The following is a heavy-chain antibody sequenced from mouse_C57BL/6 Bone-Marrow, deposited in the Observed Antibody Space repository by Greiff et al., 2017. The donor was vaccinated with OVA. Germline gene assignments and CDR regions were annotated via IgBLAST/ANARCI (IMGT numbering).Heavy chain of an antibody. CDR1: GYTFTSYW. J-gene: IGHJ2*01. Sequence: VQLQQSGAELVKPGASVKLSCKASGYTFTSYWLWWAKQRPGQGLEWIGEIDPSDSYTNYNQKFKGKATLTVDTSSSTAYMQLISLTSEDSAVYYCARVTGVVASLDYWGPGTTLTVSS. V-gene: IGHV1-50*01. CDR3: ARVTGVVASLDY. D-gene: IGHD1-1*01. CDR2: IDPSDSYT.